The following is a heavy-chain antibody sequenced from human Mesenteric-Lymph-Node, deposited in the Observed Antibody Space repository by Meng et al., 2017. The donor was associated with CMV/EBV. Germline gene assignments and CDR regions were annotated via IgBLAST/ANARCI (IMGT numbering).Heavy chain of an antibody. J-gene: IGHJ4*02. V-gene: IGHV3-30*04. CDR3: AKEKDRFCSSTSCYPDY. Sequence: GESLKISCAASGFTFSSYAMHWVRQAPGKGLEWVAVISYDGSLKYYADSVKGRFTISRDDSKNTLYLQMNSLRAEDTAVYYCAKEKDRFCSSTSCYPDYWGQGTLVTVSS. CDR1: GFTFSSYA. D-gene: IGHD2-2*01. CDR2: ISYDGSLK.